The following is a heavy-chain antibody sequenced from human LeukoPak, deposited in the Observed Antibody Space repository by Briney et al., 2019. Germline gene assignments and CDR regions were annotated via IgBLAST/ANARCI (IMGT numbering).Heavy chain of an antibody. Sequence: GGSLGLPFAASGFIFSIFEMNGAPRPPGRGLGGVYYISIIGSTIYYADSVKGRFTISRDNAKNSLYLQMNSLRAEDTAVYYCAREGYCAGDCYSNDNYYGMDVWGQGTTVTVSS. CDR1: GFIFSIFE. CDR2: ISIIGSTI. V-gene: IGHV3-48*03. D-gene: IGHD2-21*02. CDR3: AREGYCAGDCYSNDNYYGMDV. J-gene: IGHJ6*02.